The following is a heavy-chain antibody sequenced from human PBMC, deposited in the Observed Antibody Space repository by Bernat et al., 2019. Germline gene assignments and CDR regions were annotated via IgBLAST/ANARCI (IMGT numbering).Heavy chain of an antibody. J-gene: IGHJ3*02. CDR3: ARALDGDYNGEDAFDI. Sequence: QVQLVQSGAEAKKPGASVKVSCKASGYTFTGYYMHWVRQAPGQGLEWMGRINPNSGGTNYAQKFQGRVTMTRDTSISTAYMVLSRLRSDDTAVYYCARALDGDYNGEDAFDIWGQGTMVTVSS. CDR1: GYTFTGYY. D-gene: IGHD4-17*01. CDR2: INPNSGGT. V-gene: IGHV1-2*06.